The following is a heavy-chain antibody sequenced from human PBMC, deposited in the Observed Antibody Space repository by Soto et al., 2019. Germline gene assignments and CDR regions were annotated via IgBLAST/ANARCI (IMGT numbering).Heavy chain of an antibody. CDR2: SSSSSTYI. D-gene: IGHD4-4*01. Sequence: GGSLRLSCVASGVTFSSYAMSWVRQAPGKGLEWVSSSSSSSTYIYYADSVKGRFTISRDNAKNSLYLQMNSLRAEDTAVYFCARVYYSNLPYYFYYMDVWGQGTTVTVSS. V-gene: IGHV3-21*01. CDR3: ARVYYSNLPYYFYYMDV. J-gene: IGHJ6*02. CDR1: GVTFSSYA.